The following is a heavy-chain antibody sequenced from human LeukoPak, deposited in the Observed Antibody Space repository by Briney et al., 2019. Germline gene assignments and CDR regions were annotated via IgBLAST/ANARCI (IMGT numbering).Heavy chain of an antibody. CDR3: ATGEPMLYYFDY. Sequence: GASVKVSCKVSGYTLTELSMHWVRQAPGKGLEWMGGFDPEDGETIYAQKFQGRVTMTEDTSTDTAYVELSSLRSEDTAVYYCATGEPMLYYFDYWGQGTLVTVSS. CDR1: GYTLTELS. V-gene: IGHV1-24*01. CDR2: FDPEDGET. J-gene: IGHJ4*02. D-gene: IGHD1-14*01.